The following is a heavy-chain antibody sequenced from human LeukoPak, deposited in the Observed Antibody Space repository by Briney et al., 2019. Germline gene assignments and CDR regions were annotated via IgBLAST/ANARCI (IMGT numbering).Heavy chain of an antibody. V-gene: IGHV4-34*01. CDR2: INHSGST. CDR1: GGSFSGYY. J-gene: IGHJ4*02. CDR3: ARRKVLYCSGGSCYRRSGFDY. D-gene: IGHD2-15*01. Sequence: SETLSLTCAVYGGSFSGYYWSWIRQPPGKGLEWIGEINHSGSTNYNPSLKSRVTISVDTSKNQFSLKLSSVTAADTAVYCCARRKVLYCSGGSCYRRSGFDYWGQGTLVTVSS.